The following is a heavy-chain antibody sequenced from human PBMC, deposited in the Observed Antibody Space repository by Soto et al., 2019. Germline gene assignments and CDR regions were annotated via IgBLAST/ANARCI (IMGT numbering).Heavy chain of an antibody. CDR3: AREGPAPYYYYGMDV. CDR2: ISGYNGNT. CDR1: GYSFTTYG. V-gene: IGHV1-18*01. J-gene: IGHJ6*02. Sequence: GASVKVSCKTSGYSFTTYGISWVRQAPGQGLEWMGWISGYNGNTNYAQKLQGRVTMTTDTSTSTAYMELRSLRSDDTAVYYCAREGPAPYYYYGMDVWGQGSTFTVSS.